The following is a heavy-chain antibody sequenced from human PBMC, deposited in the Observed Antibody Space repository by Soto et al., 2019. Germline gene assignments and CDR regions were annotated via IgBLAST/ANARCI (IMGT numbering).Heavy chain of an antibody. Sequence: GGSLRLSXAASGFTFSSYWMHWVRQAPGKGLVWVSRINSDGSSTSYADSVKGRFTISRDNAKNTLYLQMNSLRAEDTAVYYCAREGGYDSYYGMDVWGQGTTVTVSS. CDR2: INSDGSST. J-gene: IGHJ6*02. V-gene: IGHV3-74*01. CDR1: GFTFSSYW. D-gene: IGHD5-12*01. CDR3: AREGGYDSYYGMDV.